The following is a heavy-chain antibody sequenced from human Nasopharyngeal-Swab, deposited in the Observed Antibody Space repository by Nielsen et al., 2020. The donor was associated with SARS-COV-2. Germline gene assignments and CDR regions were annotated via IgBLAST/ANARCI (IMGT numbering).Heavy chain of an antibody. CDR2: ITYRGPT. CDR3: ARHSRVTTVVVVTLFDY. Sequence: GSLRLSCTVSGASITDNNYYWAWIRQPPGKGLEWIGSITYRGPTFYNPSLKSRVSISVDASQNQFSLNLWSVTAADTAVFYCARHSRVTTVVVVTLFDYWGRGSLVIVSS. J-gene: IGHJ4*02. V-gene: IGHV4-39*01. D-gene: IGHD3-22*01. CDR1: GASITDNNYY.